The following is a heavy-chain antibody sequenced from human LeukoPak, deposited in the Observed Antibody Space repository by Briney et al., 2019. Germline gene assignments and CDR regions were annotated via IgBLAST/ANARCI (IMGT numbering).Heavy chain of an antibody. CDR2: ISWNSGSI. J-gene: IGHJ4*02. V-gene: IGHV3-9*01. CDR1: GFTFDDYA. D-gene: IGHD1-7*01. Sequence: GGSLRLSCAASGFTFDDYAMPWVRQAPGKGLEWVSGISWNSGSIGYADSVKGRFTISRDNAKNSLYLQMNSLRAEDTALYYCAKGYTGNYGYYFDYWARGTLVTVSS. CDR3: AKGYTGNYGYYFDY.